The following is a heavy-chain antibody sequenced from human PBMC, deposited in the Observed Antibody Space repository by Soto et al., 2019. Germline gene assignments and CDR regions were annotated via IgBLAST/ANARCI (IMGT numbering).Heavy chain of an antibody. Sequence: GGSLRLSCAASGFTVSSNYMSWVRQAPGKGLEWVSVIYSGGSTYYADSVKGRFTISRDNSKNTLYLQMNSLRAEDTAVYYCARGKYDYIWGSYRHGAFDIWGQGAMVTVSS. V-gene: IGHV3-66*01. CDR3: ARGKYDYIWGSYRHGAFDI. CDR2: IYSGGST. CDR1: GFTVSSNY. D-gene: IGHD3-16*02. J-gene: IGHJ3*02.